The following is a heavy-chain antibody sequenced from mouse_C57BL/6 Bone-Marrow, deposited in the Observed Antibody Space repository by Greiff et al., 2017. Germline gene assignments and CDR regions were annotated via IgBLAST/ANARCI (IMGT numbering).Heavy chain of an antibody. J-gene: IGHJ3*01. Sequence: QVQLQQSGPELVKPGASVKISCKASGYAFSSSWMNWVKQRPGKGLEWIGRIYPGDGDTNYNGKFKGKATLTADKSSSTAYMQLSSLTSEDYAVYYCARTRGYAAWFAYWGQGTLVTVSA. V-gene: IGHV1-82*01. CDR1: GYAFSSSW. CDR3: ARTRGYAAWFAY. CDR2: IYPGDGDT.